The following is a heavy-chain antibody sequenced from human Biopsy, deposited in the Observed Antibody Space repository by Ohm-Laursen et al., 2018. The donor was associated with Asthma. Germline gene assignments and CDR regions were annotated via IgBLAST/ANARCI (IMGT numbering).Heavy chain of an antibody. J-gene: IGHJ4*02. CDR1: GGSINIGDYY. CDR2: IYYSGST. D-gene: IGHD3-22*01. CDR3: ARGVEYDYDSSGYYFDY. Sequence: SETLSLTCTVSGGSINIGDYYWSWIRQHPVKGLEWIGHIYYSGSTYYNPSLNSRVAILVDTSKNQFSLKVNSVTAADTAVYYCARGVEYDYDSSGYYFDYWGQGTLVTVSS. V-gene: IGHV4-31*03.